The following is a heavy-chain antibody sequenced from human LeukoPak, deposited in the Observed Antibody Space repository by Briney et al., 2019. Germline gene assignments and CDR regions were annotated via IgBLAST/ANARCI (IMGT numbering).Heavy chain of an antibody. CDR3: AKRHYYDSSGYNPSGPTDY. CDR2: ISGSGGST. V-gene: IGHV3-23*01. D-gene: IGHD3-22*01. J-gene: IGHJ4*02. Sequence: GGSLRLSCAASGFTFSSYAMSWVRQAPGKGLEWVSAISGSGGSTYYADSVKGRFTISRDNSKNTLYLQMNSLRAEDTAVYYCAKRHYYDSSGYNPSGPTDYWGQGTLVTVSS. CDR1: GFTFSSYA.